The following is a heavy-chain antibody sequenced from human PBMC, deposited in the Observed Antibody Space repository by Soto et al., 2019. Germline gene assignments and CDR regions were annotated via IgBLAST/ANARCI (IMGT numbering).Heavy chain of an antibody. CDR1: GGSISKINSY. Sequence: SETLSLTCPVSGGSISKINSYWGWIRQPPGKGLEWIGSISYSGNTFYNPSLKSRVTISVDPSKNQFSLNLNSVTAADTAIYYCAADGAASAWFFYWGQGTLVTVSS. CDR2: ISYSGNT. J-gene: IGHJ4*02. V-gene: IGHV4-39*01. CDR3: AADGAASAWFFY. D-gene: IGHD6-19*01.